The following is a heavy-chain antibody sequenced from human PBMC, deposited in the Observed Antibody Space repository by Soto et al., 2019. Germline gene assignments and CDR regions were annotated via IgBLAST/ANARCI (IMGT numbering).Heavy chain of an antibody. J-gene: IGHJ3*02. CDR3: ASGFKSRSIAVAGRDAFDI. V-gene: IGHV1-24*01. CDR1: GYTLTELS. Sequence: GASVKVSCKVSGYTLTELSMHWVRQAPGKGLEWMGGFDPEDGETIYAQKFQGRVTMTEDTSTDTAYMELSSLRSDDTAVYYCASGFKSRSIAVAGRDAFDIWGQGTMVTVSS. CDR2: FDPEDGET. D-gene: IGHD6-19*01.